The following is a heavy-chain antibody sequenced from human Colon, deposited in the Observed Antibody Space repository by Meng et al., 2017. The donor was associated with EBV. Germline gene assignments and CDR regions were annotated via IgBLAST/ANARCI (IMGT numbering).Heavy chain of an antibody. J-gene: IGHJ4*02. V-gene: IGHV4-4*02. CDR2: IYHGGNT. D-gene: IGHD5-24*01. CDR1: GASISSNNW. CDR3: ARGNAYNAPSFDY. Sequence: QVQLEEAGPGLVEPSGTLSLTWAVSGASISSNNWWSWVRQPPGKGLEWIGEIYHGGNTNYNPSLKSRVTISVDRSNDQFSLSLSSVTAADTAVYYCARGNAYNAPSFDYWGQGTLVTGSS.